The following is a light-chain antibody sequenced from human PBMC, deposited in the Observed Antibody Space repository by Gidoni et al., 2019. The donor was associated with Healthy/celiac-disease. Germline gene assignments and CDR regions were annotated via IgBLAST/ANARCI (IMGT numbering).Light chain of an antibody. CDR3: QQSYSTPRT. CDR1: QSISIY. J-gene: IGKJ1*01. V-gene: IGKV1-39*01. Sequence: DIQMTQSPSSLSASVGDRVTITCRASQSISIYLNWYPQKPGKAPKLLIYAASSLQSGVPSRFSGRGSGTDFTLRISSLQPEDFATYYCQQSYSTPRTFGQGTKVEIK. CDR2: AAS.